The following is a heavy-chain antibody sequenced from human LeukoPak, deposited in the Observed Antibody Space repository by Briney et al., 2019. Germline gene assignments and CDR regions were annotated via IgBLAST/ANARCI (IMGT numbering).Heavy chain of an antibody. Sequence: GGSSRLPCAASGFTFSSYWMHWIRQAPGKGLVWVSRISTDGSSTTYADSVKGRFTISRDNARDTLYLQMNSLRAEDTAVYYCAGHHQAYSRTYWGQGTLVTVSS. V-gene: IGHV3-74*01. CDR2: ISTDGSST. CDR3: AGHHQAYSRTY. J-gene: IGHJ4*02. CDR1: GFTFSSYW. D-gene: IGHD6-13*01.